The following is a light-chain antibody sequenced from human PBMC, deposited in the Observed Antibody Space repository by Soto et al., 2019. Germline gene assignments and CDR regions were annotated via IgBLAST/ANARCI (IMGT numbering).Light chain of an antibody. CDR3: QQSYSTVYT. J-gene: IGKJ2*01. V-gene: IGKV1-39*01. CDR1: QSISSY. Sequence: DIQMTQSPSSLSASVGDRVTITCRASQSISSYLNWYQLKPGKAPKLLIYAASSLQSGVPSRFSGSGSGTDFTLTISSLQPEDFATYYCQQSYSTVYTFGQGTKLEIK. CDR2: AAS.